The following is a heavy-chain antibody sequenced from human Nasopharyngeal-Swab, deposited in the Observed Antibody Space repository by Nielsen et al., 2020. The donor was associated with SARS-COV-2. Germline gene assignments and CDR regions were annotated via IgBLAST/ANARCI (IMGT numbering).Heavy chain of an antibody. D-gene: IGHD6-13*01. J-gene: IGHJ4*02. V-gene: IGHV3-23*01. CDR3: AKDGSSTPTY. CDR1: GLTFSTYA. Sequence: GESLKISCSVSGLTFSTYAMSWVRQAPGQGLEWVSAISGRGTDAYYADPVKGRFTIFRDNSKNTVFLQMNSLRADDTAVYYCAKDGSSTPTYWGQGTLVSVSS. CDR2: ISGRGTDA.